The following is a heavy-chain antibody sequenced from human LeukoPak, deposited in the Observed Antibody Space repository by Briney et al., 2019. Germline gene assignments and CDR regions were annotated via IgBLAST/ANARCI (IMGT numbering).Heavy chain of an antibody. J-gene: IGHJ4*02. CDR2: IYTSGST. Sequence: SETLSLTCTVSGGSIYSGGYYWSWIRQPAGKGLEWIGRIYTSGSTNYNPSLKSRVTISVDTSKNQFSLKLSSVTAADTAVYYCARDRRDGYNLYYFDLWGQGTLVTASS. D-gene: IGHD5-24*01. CDR1: GGSIYSGGYY. V-gene: IGHV4-61*02. CDR3: ARDRRDGYNLYYFDL.